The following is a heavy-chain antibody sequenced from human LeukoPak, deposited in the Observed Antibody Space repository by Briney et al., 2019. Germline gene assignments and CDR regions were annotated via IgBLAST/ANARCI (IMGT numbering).Heavy chain of an antibody. CDR3: ARDGEYSGYAVLGYYYYYMDV. CDR1: GYTFTGYY. D-gene: IGHD5-12*01. CDR2: INPNSGGT. J-gene: IGHJ6*03. V-gene: IGHV1-2*02. Sequence: ASVTVSCKASGYTFTGYYMHWVRQAPGQGLEWMGWINPNSGGTNYAQKFQGRVTMTRDTSISTAYMELSRLRSDDTAVYYCARDGEYSGYAVLGYYYYYMDVWGKGTTVTVSS.